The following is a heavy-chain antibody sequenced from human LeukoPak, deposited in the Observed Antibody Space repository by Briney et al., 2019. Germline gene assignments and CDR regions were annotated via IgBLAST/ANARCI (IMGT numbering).Heavy chain of an antibody. J-gene: IGHJ3*02. CDR3: ARQGSPPYSGSYEVAFDI. Sequence: SVKVSCKASGGTFSSYAISWVRQAPGQGLEWMGGIIPIFGTANYAQKFQGRVTITADKSTSTAYMELSSLRSEDTAVYYCARQGSPPYSGSYEVAFDIWGQGTMVTVSS. CDR2: IIPIFGTA. V-gene: IGHV1-69*06. D-gene: IGHD1-26*01. CDR1: GGTFSSYA.